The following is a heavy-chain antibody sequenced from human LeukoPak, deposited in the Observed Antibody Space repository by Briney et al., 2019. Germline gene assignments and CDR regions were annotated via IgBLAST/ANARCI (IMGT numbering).Heavy chain of an antibody. J-gene: IGHJ4*02. CDR3: ASDIDFWSGFSH. V-gene: IGHV1-18*01. CDR1: GDTFTSYG. D-gene: IGHD3-3*01. CDR2: ISAYNGNT. Sequence: APVKLSCTASGDTFTSYGMSWVRQAPGQGLEWMGWISAYNGNTNYAQKLHGRVTMTTDSSTNTAYMELSRLASDDAALYYCASDIDFWSGFSHWGQGTLVTVSS.